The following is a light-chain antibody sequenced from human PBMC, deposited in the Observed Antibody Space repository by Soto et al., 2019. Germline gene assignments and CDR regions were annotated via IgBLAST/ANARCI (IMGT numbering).Light chain of an antibody. J-gene: IGLJ2*01. CDR1: SSDIGAHKF. V-gene: IGLV2-8*01. CDR2: EVS. Sequence: QSALTQPPSASGSPGQSVTISCTGTSSDIGAHKFVSWYQQHPGKAPKLILYEVSERPSGVPDRFSGSKSGNTASLTVSGLQAEDEADYYCSSHTSYNAFGGETKLTVL. CDR3: SSHTSYNA.